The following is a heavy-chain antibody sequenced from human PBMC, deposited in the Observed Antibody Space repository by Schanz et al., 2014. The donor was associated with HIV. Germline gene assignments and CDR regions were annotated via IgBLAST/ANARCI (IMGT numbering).Heavy chain of an antibody. V-gene: IGHV3-23*04. J-gene: IGHJ4*02. CDR3: AKDGPGIAVAGTGYFDY. Sequence: VQLVESGGGVVQPGRSLRLSCAASGLTFSRHAMSWVRQAPGKGREWVSVISGSGFTTYYADSVQGRFTISRDNSKNTLYLQMSSLRVEDTAVYFCAKDGPGIAVAGTGYFDYWGQGTLVTVSS. D-gene: IGHD6-19*01. CDR1: GLTFSRHA. CDR2: ISGSGFTT.